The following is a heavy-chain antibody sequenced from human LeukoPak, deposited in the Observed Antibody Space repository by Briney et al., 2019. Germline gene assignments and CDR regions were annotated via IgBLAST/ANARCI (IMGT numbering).Heavy chain of an antibody. D-gene: IGHD4-17*01. Sequence: GASVTVSCKASGYTFTSYDINWVRQAPGQGLEWMGWMNPNSGNTGYAQKFQGRDTMTRNTSISTAYMELSSLRSEDTAVYYCARGSCYGDCHFDYWGQGTLVTVSS. V-gene: IGHV1-8*01. J-gene: IGHJ4*02. CDR2: MNPNSGNT. CDR3: ARGSCYGDCHFDY. CDR1: GYTFTSYD.